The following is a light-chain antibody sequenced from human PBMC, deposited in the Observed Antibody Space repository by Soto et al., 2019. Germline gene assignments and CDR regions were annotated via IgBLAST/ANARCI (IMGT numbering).Light chain of an antibody. CDR3: QHYNSYSEA. J-gene: IGKJ1*01. CDR2: KAS. CDR1: QTISSW. V-gene: IGKV1-5*03. Sequence: DIHLILSPSTMSGSVGDRVTISCRASQTISSWLAWYQQKPGKAPKLLIYKASTLKSGVPSRFSGSGSGTEFTLTISSLQPDDFATYYCQHYNSYSEAFGQGTKVDIK.